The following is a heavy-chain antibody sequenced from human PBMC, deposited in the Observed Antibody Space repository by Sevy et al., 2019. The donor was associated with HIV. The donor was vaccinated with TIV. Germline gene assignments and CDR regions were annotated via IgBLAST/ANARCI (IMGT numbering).Heavy chain of an antibody. CDR1: GFTFSSYW. V-gene: IGHV3-7*01. CDR3: ARDEWELLGGWFDP. Sequence: GGSLRLSCAASGFTFSSYWMSWVRQAPGKGLEWVANIKQDGSEKYYVDSVKGRFTISRDNAKNSLYLQMNSLRAEDTAVYYCARDEWELLGGWFDPRGQGTLVTVSS. CDR2: IKQDGSEK. J-gene: IGHJ5*02. D-gene: IGHD1-26*01.